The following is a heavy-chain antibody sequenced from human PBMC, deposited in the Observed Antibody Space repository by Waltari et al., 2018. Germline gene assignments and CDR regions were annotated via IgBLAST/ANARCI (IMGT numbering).Heavy chain of an antibody. CDR1: GFTFSSYA. D-gene: IGHD3-3*01. J-gene: IGHJ4*02. V-gene: IGHV3-23*03. CDR3: ARDRGNDFWSGSVFDY. CDR2: IYSGGST. Sequence: EVQLVESGGGLIQPGGSLRLSCAASGFTFSSYAMSWVRQAPGKGLEWVSVIYSGGSTYYADSVKGRFISSRDNSKNTLYLQMNSLRAEDTAVYYCARDRGNDFWSGSVFDYWGQGTLVTVSS.